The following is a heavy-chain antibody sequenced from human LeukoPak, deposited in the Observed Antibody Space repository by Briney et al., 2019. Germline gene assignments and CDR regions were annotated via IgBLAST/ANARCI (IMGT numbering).Heavy chain of an antibody. Sequence: GGSLRLSCAASGFTFDDYAMHWVRQAPGKGLEWVSGISWNSGSIGYADSVKGRFTISRDNAKNSLYLQMNSLRAEDTALYYCAKERRQTGNFGYWGQGTLVTVSS. J-gene: IGHJ4*02. V-gene: IGHV3-9*01. CDR1: GFTFDDYA. CDR2: ISWNSGSI. CDR3: AKERRQTGNFGY. D-gene: IGHD1-1*01.